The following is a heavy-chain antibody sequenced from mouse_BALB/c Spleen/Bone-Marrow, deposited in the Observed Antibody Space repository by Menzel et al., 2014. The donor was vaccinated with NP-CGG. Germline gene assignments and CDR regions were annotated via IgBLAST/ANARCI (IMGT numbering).Heavy chain of an antibody. Sequence: EVKLMESGGGLVQPGGSLRLSCATSGFTFSDFYMEWVRQPPGKGLEWIAASRNKANDYTTEYSASVKGRFIVSRDTSQSILYLQMNALRAEDTAIYYCARDDYGRAWFAYWGQGTLVTVSA. CDR3: ARDDYGRAWFAY. V-gene: IGHV7-1*02. CDR2: SRNKANDYTT. J-gene: IGHJ3*01. CDR1: GFTFSDFY. D-gene: IGHD2-4*01.